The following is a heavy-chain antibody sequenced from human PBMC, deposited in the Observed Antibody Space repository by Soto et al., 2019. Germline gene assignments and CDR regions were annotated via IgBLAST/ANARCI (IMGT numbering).Heavy chain of an antibody. Sequence: PPETLSLTCTVSVGSICSSSYYWAWIRQPPGKGLEWIGSIYYTGTTHYNPSLKSRVTISVDRAKDQLSLKVTSMTAADTAVYYCARPESTRAYGMDVWGQGTTVTVS. CDR3: ARPESTRAYGMDV. CDR1: VGSICSSSYY. V-gene: IGHV4-39*01. J-gene: IGHJ6*02. CDR2: IYYTGTT. D-gene: IGHD2-2*01.